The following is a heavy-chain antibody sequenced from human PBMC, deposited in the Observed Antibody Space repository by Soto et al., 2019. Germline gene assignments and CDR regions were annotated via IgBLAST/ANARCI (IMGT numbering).Heavy chain of an antibody. CDR1: GYTFTSYG. CDR2: ISAYNGNT. Sequence: ASVKVSFKASGYTFTSYGISWVRQAPGQGLEWMGWISAYNGNTNYAQKLQGRVTMTTDTSTSTAYMELRSLRSDDTAVYYCARARWYDILTGYYTGHYYYGMDVWGQGTTVTVSS. J-gene: IGHJ6*02. D-gene: IGHD3-9*01. CDR3: ARARWYDILTGYYTGHYYYGMDV. V-gene: IGHV1-18*01.